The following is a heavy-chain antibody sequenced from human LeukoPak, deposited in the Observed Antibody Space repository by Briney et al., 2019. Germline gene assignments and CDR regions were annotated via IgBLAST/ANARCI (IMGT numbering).Heavy chain of an antibody. J-gene: IGHJ6*03. CDR2: IYSSGST. V-gene: IGHV4-61*02. D-gene: IGHD5-24*01. CDR1: GGSISSGSYY. Sequence: SQTLSPTCTVSGGSISSGSYYWSWIRQPAGKGLEWIGRIYSSGSTNYNPSLKSRVTISLDTSKNQFSLKLSSVTAADTAVYYCARGGDGYNYNYYYYMDVWGNGTTVTVSS. CDR3: ARGGDGYNYNYYYYMDV.